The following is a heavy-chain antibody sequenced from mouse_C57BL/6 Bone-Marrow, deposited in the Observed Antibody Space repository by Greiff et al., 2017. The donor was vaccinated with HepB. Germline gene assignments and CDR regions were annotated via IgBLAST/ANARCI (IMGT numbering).Heavy chain of an antibody. D-gene: IGHD2-5*01. CDR2: IYPRSGNT. CDR3: ARGDSNYEAWFAY. V-gene: IGHV1-81*01. Sequence: VKLMESGAELARPGASVKLSCKASGYTFTSYGISWVKQRTGQGLEWIGEIYPRSGNTYYNEKFKGKATLTADKSSSTAYMELRSLTSEDAAVYFCARGDSNYEAWFAYWGQGTLVTVSA. J-gene: IGHJ3*01. CDR1: GYTFTSYG.